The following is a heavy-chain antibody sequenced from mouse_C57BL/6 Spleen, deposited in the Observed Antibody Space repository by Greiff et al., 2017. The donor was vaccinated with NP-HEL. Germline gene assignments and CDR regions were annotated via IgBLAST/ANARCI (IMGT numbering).Heavy chain of an antibody. Sequence: QVQLQQSGPGLVAPSQSLSITCTVSGFSLTSYGVHWVRQPPGKGLEWLVVIWSDGSTTYNSALKSRLSISKDNSKSQVFLKMNSLQTDDTAMYYCARHMVTGYAMDYWGQGTSVTVSS. V-gene: IGHV2-6-1*01. CDR1: GFSLTSYG. D-gene: IGHD2-2*01. CDR2: IWSDGST. J-gene: IGHJ4*01. CDR3: ARHMVTGYAMDY.